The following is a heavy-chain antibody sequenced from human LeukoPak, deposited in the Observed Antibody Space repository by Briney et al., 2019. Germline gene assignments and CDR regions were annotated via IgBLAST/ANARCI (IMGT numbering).Heavy chain of an antibody. Sequence: GESLKISCKGSGYSFTTYWIGWVRQMPGKGLEWMGIIYPGDSDTRYSPSFQGQVTISADKSISTAYLQWSSLKASDTAMYYCAIALGAAAAGSDAFDIWGQGTMVTVSS. J-gene: IGHJ3*02. CDR2: IYPGDSDT. D-gene: IGHD6-13*01. CDR1: GYSFTTYW. V-gene: IGHV5-51*01. CDR3: AIALGAAAAGSDAFDI.